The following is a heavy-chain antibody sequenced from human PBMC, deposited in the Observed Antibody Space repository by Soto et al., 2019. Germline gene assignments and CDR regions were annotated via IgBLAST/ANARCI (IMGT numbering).Heavy chain of an antibody. V-gene: IGHV3-74*01. CDR2: INSDGSRT. CDR1: GFTFGSYW. J-gene: IGHJ6*03. CDR3: ARGASSQYYRYHMDV. Sequence: EVQLVESGGGLVQPGGSLSLACAASGFTFGSYWMHWVRQGPGKGLVWVSRINSDGSRTSNADSVEGRFTIARDNAKNTLYRQMNSLRAEDTAVYYCARGASSQYYRYHMDVWGKGTTVTVSS. D-gene: IGHD3-16*01.